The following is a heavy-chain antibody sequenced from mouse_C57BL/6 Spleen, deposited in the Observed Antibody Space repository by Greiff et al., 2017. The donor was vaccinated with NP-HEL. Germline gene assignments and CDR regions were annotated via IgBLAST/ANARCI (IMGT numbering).Heavy chain of an antibody. V-gene: IGHV1-50*01. J-gene: IGHJ2*01. CDR1: GYTFTSYW. CDR3: ARGGEEFDY. Sequence: QVQLQQPGAELVKPGASVKLSCKASGYTFTSYWMQWVKQRPGQGLEWIGEIDPSDSYTNYNQKFKGKATLTVDTSSSTAYMQLSSLTSEDSAVYYCARGGEEFDYWGQGTTLTVSS. CDR2: IDPSDSYT.